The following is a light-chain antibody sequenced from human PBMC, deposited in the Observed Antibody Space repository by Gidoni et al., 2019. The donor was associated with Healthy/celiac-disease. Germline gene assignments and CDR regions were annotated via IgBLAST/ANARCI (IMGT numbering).Light chain of an antibody. CDR3: QQYNNWPTWT. Sequence: EIVMTQSPATLSVSPGERATLSCRASQSVSSNLAWYQQKPGQAPRLLIYGASTRATGIPARFSGSGSGTEFTLTISSLQSEDFAVYYCQQYNNWPTWTFXQXTKVXIK. V-gene: IGKV3-15*01. CDR1: QSVSSN. J-gene: IGKJ1*01. CDR2: GAS.